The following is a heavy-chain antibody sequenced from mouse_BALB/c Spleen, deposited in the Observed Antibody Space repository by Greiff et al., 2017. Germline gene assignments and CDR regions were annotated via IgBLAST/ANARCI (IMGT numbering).Heavy chain of an antibody. CDR1: GFSLTSYG. V-gene: IGHV2-9*02. CDR3: AREELGRGGAMDY. J-gene: IGHJ4*01. CDR2: IWAGGST. D-gene: IGHD4-1*01. Sequence: VQVVESGPGLVAPSQSLSITCTVSGFSLTSYGVHWVRQPPGKGLEWLGVIWAGGSTNYNSALMSRLSISKDNSKSQVFLKMNSLQTDDTAMYYCAREELGRGGAMDYWGQGTSVTVSS.